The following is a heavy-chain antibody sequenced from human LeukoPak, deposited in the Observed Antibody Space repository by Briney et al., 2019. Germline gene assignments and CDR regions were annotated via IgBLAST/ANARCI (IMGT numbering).Heavy chain of an antibody. CDR3: ARVRWNYYFDY. D-gene: IGHD4-23*01. J-gene: IGHJ4*02. CDR2: ISYDGSNK. CDR1: GFTFSSYG. Sequence: GGSLRLSCAASGFTFSSYGMHWVRQAPGKGLEWVAVISYDGSNKYYADSVKGRFTISRDNSKNTLYLQMNSLRAEDTAVYYCARVRWNYYFDYWGQGTLVTVSS. V-gene: IGHV3-30*03.